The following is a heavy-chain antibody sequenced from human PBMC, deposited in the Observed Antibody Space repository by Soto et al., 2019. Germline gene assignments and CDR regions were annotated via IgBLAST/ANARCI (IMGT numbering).Heavy chain of an antibody. D-gene: IGHD5-12*01. CDR3: ARARLRAVYAFDI. Sequence: ILSITCTDAGGCVSSGAYYWTWIRQRPGKGLEWIGYIYYSGNTYYSPSLKSRLSISLDTSKNQFSRRLSSVTAADTAMYYCARARLRAVYAFDIWGQGTMVTASS. CDR1: GGCVSSGAYY. CDR2: IYYSGNT. J-gene: IGHJ3*02. V-gene: IGHV4-31*03.